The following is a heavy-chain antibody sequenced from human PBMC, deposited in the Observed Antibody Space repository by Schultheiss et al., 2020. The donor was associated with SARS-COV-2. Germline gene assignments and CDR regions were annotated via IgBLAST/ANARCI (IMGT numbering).Heavy chain of an antibody. Sequence: TLSLTCAVSGGSISSSNWWSWVRQPPGKGLEWIGEIYHSGSTNYNPSLKSRVTISVDKSKNQFSLKLSSVTAADTAVYYCARSRGIYSGPFDPWGQGTLVTVSS. CDR3: ARSRGIYSGPFDP. J-gene: IGHJ5*02. V-gene: IGHV4-4*02. CDR2: IYHSGST. CDR1: GGSISSSNW. D-gene: IGHD5-12*01.